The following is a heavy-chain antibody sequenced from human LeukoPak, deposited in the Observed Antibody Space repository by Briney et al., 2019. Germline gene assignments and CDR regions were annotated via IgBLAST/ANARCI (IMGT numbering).Heavy chain of an antibody. V-gene: IGHV4-34*01. CDR1: GGSFSGYY. D-gene: IGHD3-22*01. CDR2: INHSGST. Sequence: SETLSLTCAVYGGSFSGYYWGWIRQPPGKGLEWIGEINHSGSTNYNPSLKSRVTISVDTSKNQFSLKLSSVTAADTAVYYCARGFTMKEFDYWGQGTLVTVSS. CDR3: ARGFTMKEFDY. J-gene: IGHJ4*02.